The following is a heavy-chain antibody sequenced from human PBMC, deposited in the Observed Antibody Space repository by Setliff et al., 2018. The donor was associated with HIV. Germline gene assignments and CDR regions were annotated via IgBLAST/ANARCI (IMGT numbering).Heavy chain of an antibody. CDR1: GYTFTSYY. Sequence: ASVKVSCKASGYTFTSYYLHWVRQAPGQGLEWMGMINPSGGSESYAQKFQGRVTMSRDTSTSTVYMELSSLRSEDTAVYYGARDGCSSTSCYGVYHYNGMDVWGPGTPVTVSS. CDR3: ARDGCSSTSCYGVYHYNGMDV. J-gene: IGHJ6*02. CDR2: INPSGGSE. D-gene: IGHD2-2*01. V-gene: IGHV1-46*01.